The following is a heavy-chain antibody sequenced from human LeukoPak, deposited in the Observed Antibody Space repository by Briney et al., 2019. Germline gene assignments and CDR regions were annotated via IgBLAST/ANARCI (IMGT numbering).Heavy chain of an antibody. V-gene: IGHV4-34*01. Sequence: SETLSLTCAVYGGSFSGYYWSWIRQPPGKGLEWIGEINHSGSTNYNPSLKSRVTISVDTSKNQFSLKLSSVTAADTAVYYCARGWVDTAIGDYWGQGTLVTVSS. J-gene: IGHJ4*02. CDR1: GGSFSGYY. CDR2: INHSGST. CDR3: ARGWVDTAIGDY. D-gene: IGHD5-18*01.